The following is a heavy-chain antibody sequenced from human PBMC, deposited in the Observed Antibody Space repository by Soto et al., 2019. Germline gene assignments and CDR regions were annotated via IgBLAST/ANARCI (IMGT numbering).Heavy chain of an antibody. CDR3: ARTPLQDSYYYGMDV. CDR2: VYYSGST. D-gene: IGHD4-4*01. CDR1: GDSISSSSYY. J-gene: IGHJ6*02. Sequence: QLQLQESGPGLVKPSETLSLTCTVSGDSISSSSYYWGWIRQPPGKGLEWIGSVYYSGSTYYNPSLKSRVTISVDTSKNQFSLKLSSVTAADTGVYYCARTPLQDSYYYGMDVWGQGTTVTVSS. V-gene: IGHV4-39*01.